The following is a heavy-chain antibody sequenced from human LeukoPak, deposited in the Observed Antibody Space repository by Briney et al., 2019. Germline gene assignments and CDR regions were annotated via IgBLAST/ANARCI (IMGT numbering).Heavy chain of an antibody. D-gene: IGHD3-22*01. V-gene: IGHV1-69*13. CDR3: ARDLPSYYDSSGQI. CDR2: IIPIFGTA. J-gene: IGHJ3*02. Sequence: ASVKVSCKASGGTFSSYAISWVRQAPGQGLEWMGGIIPIFGTANYAQKFQGRVTITADESTSTAYMELSSLRSEDTAVYYCARDLPSYYDSSGQIWGQGTMVTVSS. CDR1: GGTFSSYA.